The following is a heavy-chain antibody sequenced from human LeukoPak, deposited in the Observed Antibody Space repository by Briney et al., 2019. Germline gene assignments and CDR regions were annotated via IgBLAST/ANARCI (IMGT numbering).Heavy chain of an antibody. D-gene: IGHD3-3*01. CDR2: IYTSGST. Sequence: LSETLSLTCTASGGSMSRYYWSWIRQPAGKGLEWIGRIYTSGSTNYNPSLKSRVTMSVDTSRNQFSLSLRSVTAADTAVYYCARVRYEGLDPWGQGTLVTVSS. J-gene: IGHJ5*02. V-gene: IGHV4-4*07. CDR3: ARVRYEGLDP. CDR1: GGSMSRYY.